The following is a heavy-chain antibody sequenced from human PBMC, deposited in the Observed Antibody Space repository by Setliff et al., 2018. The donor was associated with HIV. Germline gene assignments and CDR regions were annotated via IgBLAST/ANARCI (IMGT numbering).Heavy chain of an antibody. CDR3: ARVSGSYFTRAALDI. D-gene: IGHD1-26*01. J-gene: IGHJ3*02. CDR2: ISAYNGNT. V-gene: IGHV1-18*01. CDR1: GYTFTCYG. Sequence: ASVKVSCKASGYTFTCYGICWVRQAPGQGLEWMGWISAYNGNTNYAQKLQGRVTMTTDTSTSTAYMELRSLRSDDTAVYYCARVSGSYFTRAALDIWGQGTMVTVSS.